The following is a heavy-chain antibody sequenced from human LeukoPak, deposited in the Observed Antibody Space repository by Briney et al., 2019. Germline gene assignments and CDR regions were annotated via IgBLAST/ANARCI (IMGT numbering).Heavy chain of an antibody. CDR2: VSNSGDYI. CDR3: ARDFPYYYDTSGYHFDY. D-gene: IGHD3-22*01. Sequence: GGSLRLSCAASGFSFSSYRMNWVRQAPGKGLEWVSSVSNSGDYIHYADSVKGRFTISRDNAKNSLYLQTNSLRAEDTAVYYCARDFPYYYDTSGYHFDYWGQGTLVTVSS. CDR1: GFSFSSYR. V-gene: IGHV3-21*01. J-gene: IGHJ4*02.